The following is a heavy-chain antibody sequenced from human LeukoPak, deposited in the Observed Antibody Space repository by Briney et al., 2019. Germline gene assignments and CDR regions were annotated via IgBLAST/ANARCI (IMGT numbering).Heavy chain of an antibody. CDR2: INHSGST. CDR1: GGSISSYY. D-gene: IGHD2-2*01. J-gene: IGHJ4*02. CDR3: ASGDPADY. Sequence: SETLSLTCTVSGGSISSYYWSWIRQPPGKGLEWIGEINHSGSTNYNPSLKSRVTISVDTSKNQFSLKLSSVTAADTAVYYCASGDPADYWGQGTLVTVSS. V-gene: IGHV4-34*01.